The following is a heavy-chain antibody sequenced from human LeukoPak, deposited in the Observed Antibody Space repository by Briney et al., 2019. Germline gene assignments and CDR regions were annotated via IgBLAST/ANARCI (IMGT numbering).Heavy chain of an antibody. Sequence: SVKVSCKASGGTFSSYAISWVRQAPGQGLEWMGGIIPIFGTANYAQKFQGRVTITADESTSTAYMELGSLRSEDTAVYYCARDRGYGDYAQGGFFDYWGQGTLVTVSS. CDR3: ARDRGYGDYAQGGFFDY. CDR1: GGTFSSYA. CDR2: IIPIFGTA. V-gene: IGHV1-69*13. D-gene: IGHD4-17*01. J-gene: IGHJ4*02.